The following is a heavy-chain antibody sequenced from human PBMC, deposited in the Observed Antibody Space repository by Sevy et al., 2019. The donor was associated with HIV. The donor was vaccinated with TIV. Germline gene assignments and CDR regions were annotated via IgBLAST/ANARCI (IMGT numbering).Heavy chain of an antibody. CDR3: ATTKDYYDSSGSPFDS. V-gene: IGHV1-24*01. CDR1: GYTLSQIS. Sequence: ASVKVSCKVSGYTLSQISMHWVRQAPGKGLEWMGSFDPEHGETIYAQKFQARVTMTEDTSTDTAYMELSSLRSDDTAVYYCATTKDYYDSSGSPFDSWGQGTLVTVSS. CDR2: FDPEHGET. D-gene: IGHD3-22*01. J-gene: IGHJ4*02.